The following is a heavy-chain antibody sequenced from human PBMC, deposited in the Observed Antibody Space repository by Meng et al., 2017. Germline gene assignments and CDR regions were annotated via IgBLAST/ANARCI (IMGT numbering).Heavy chain of an antibody. CDR2: ISAYHGNT. Sequence: VQLGQVVAEVKQPGGSGKVSCKASGYSFTSYGISWVRQAPGQGLEWMGWISAYHGNTNYAQKLEGRVTMTTDTSTSTAYMELRSLRSDDTVVYYCARGGSRYYGDYNWYFDLWGRGTLVTVSS. D-gene: IGHD4-17*01. CDR3: ARGGSRYYGDYNWYFDL. J-gene: IGHJ2*01. CDR1: GYSFTSYG. V-gene: IGHV1-18*01.